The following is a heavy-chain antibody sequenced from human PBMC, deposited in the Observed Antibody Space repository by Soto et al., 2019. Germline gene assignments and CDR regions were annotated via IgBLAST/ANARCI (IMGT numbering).Heavy chain of an antibody. V-gene: IGHV4-59*11. CDR2: IYYSGIT. D-gene: IGHD1-20*01. Sequence: PSETKRLTWTVACGKIISHGLRWIRKPPGKGLEWIGYIYYSGITNYNPSLKSRVTISVDTSKNQFSLKLSSVTAADTAVYYCARYKSNYYYGMDVWGQGTTVTVSS. J-gene: IGHJ6*02. CDR1: CGKIISHG. CDR3: ARYKSNYYYGMDV.